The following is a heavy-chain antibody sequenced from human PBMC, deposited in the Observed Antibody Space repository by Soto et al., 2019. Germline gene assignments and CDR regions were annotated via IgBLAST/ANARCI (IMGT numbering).Heavy chain of an antibody. CDR3: ARDGGSGWYSEYGMDV. CDR2: IIPIFGTA. J-gene: IGHJ6*02. CDR1: GGTLRSDA. D-gene: IGHD6-19*01. V-gene: IGHV1-69*01. Sequence: SVEVSCEASGGTLRSDAISWVRQAPGQGLEWMGGIIPIFGTANYAQKFQGRVTITADESTSTAYMELSSLRSEDTAVYYCARDGGSGWYSEYGMDVWGQGTTVTVSS.